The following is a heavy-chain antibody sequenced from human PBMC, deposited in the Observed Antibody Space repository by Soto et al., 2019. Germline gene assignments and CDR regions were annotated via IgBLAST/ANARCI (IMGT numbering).Heavy chain of an antibody. D-gene: IGHD2-21*01. V-gene: IGHV3-30-3*01. CDR2: IMYDGNTE. CDR3: TRPTCDGGNCYFAH. Sequence: PWGSLRLSCAASGFFFLSYAIHFFRHSPFKWLEWVAVIMYDGNTEYYADSVKGRFTLSRDNSKNILSVQMNSLRAEDTAVYYCTRPTCDGGNCYFAHWGRGTLVTVSS. J-gene: IGHJ5*02. CDR1: GFFFLSYA.